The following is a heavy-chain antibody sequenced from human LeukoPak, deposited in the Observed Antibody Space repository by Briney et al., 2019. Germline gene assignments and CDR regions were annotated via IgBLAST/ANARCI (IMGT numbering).Heavy chain of an antibody. J-gene: IGHJ5*02. CDR3: VRDYCSGGSCYESKWFDP. D-gene: IGHD2-15*01. V-gene: IGHV3-33*01. CDR2: IWFDGINT. CDR1: GFTFSKYG. Sequence: GGSLRLSCAASGFTFSKYGMHWVRQAPGKGLEWVAVIWFDGINTNHADSVKGRFTVSRDNSKNTLFLQMNSLRAEDTAVYFCVRDYCSGGSCYESKWFDPWGQGTLVTVSS.